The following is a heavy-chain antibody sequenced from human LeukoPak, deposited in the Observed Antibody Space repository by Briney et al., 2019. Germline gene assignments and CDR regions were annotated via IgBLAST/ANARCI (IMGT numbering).Heavy chain of an antibody. CDR1: GGSFSGYY. Sequence: PSETLSLTCAVYGGSFSGYYWSWIRQPPGKGLEWIGEINHSGSTNYNPSLKSRVTISVDTSKNQFSLKLSSVTAADTAVYYCARHGDIRGYYYYFEYWGQGTLVTVSS. V-gene: IGHV4-34*01. J-gene: IGHJ4*02. D-gene: IGHD3-22*01. CDR3: ARHGDIRGYYYYFEY. CDR2: INHSGST.